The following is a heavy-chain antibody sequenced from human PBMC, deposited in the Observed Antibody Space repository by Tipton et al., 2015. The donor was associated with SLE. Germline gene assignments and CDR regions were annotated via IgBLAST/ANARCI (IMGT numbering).Heavy chain of an antibody. D-gene: IGHD4-11*01. CDR1: GFTFSSYG. V-gene: IGHV3-33*06. J-gene: IGHJ4*02. Sequence: SLRLSCAASGFTFSSYGMHWVRQAPGKGLEWVAVIWYDGSNKYYADSVKGRFTISRDNSKNTLYLQMNSLRAEDTAVYYCAKDGLRYSNYFDYWGQGTLATVSS. CDR3: AKDGLRYSNYFDY. CDR2: IWYDGSNK.